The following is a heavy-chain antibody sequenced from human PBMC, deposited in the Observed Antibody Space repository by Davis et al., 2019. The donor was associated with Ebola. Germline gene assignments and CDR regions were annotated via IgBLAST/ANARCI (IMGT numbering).Heavy chain of an antibody. D-gene: IGHD6-13*01. J-gene: IGHJ4*02. CDR2: MYSSGVT. Sequence: ASAQVSCKASSYTFISYYIHGVRQPPAQGLEWMGIMYSSGVTRFAQSFQGRLTITRDTSTSTVYMELSSLTSEDTGVYYCAREGAADAKNFDYWGQGTLVTVSS. CDR1: SYTFISYY. V-gene: IGHV1-46*01. CDR3: AREGAADAKNFDY.